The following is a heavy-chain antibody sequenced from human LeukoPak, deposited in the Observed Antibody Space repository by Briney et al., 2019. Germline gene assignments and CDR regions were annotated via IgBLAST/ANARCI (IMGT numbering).Heavy chain of an antibody. CDR1: GFTFSSYA. D-gene: IGHD4-17*01. CDR3: AKHQQIYGDSLMDV. V-gene: IGHV3-23*01. CDR2: ISGSGGRT. J-gene: IGHJ6*02. Sequence: GGSLRLSCAASGFTFSSYAMSWVRQAPGKGLEWVSTISGSGGRTCFTDSVKGRFTISRDNSKNTLYLQMNSLGAEDTAVYYCAKHQQIYGDSLMDVWGQGTTVTVSS.